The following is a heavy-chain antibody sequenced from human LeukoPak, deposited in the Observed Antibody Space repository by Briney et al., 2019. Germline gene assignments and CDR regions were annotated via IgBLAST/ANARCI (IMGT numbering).Heavy chain of an antibody. D-gene: IGHD2-2*01. CDR2: INPNSGDT. V-gene: IGHV1-2*02. J-gene: IGHJ5*02. Sequence: GASVKVSCKASGYTFSCYYIHWVRQAPGQGREWMGWINPNSGDTHYAQKFQGRVTMTRDTFSSTAYMDLNSLISDDTAVYYCARVQYQLLFEGNWFDPWGQGTLVTVSS. CDR1: GYTFSCYY. CDR3: ARVQYQLLFEGNWFDP.